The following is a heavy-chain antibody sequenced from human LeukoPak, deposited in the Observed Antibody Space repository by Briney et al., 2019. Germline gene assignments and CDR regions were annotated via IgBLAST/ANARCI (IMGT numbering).Heavy chain of an antibody. CDR1: GFTFSGSA. V-gene: IGHV3-73*01. D-gene: IGHD3-22*01. Sequence: GGSLRLSCAASGFTFSGSAMHWVRQASGKGLEWVGRIRSKANSYATAYAASVKGRFTISRDGSKNTAYLQMNSLKTEDTAVYYCTSDGGNYYDSSGPIDYWGQGTLVTVSS. CDR3: TSDGGNYYDSSGPIDY. CDR2: IRSKANSYAT. J-gene: IGHJ4*02.